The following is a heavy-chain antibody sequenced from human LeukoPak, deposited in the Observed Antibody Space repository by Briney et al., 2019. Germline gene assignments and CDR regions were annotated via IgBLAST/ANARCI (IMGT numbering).Heavy chain of an antibody. CDR1: GFTFSSYA. J-gene: IGHJ1*01. CDR3: ARLPMPCSGGSCFYFQH. Sequence: GGSLRLSCAASGFTFSSYAMHWVRQAPGKGLEWVAVISYDGSNKYYADSVKGRFTISRDNSKNTLYLQMNSLRAEDTAVYYCARLPMPCSGGSCFYFQHWGQGTLVTVSS. V-gene: IGHV3-30-3*01. CDR2: ISYDGSNK. D-gene: IGHD2-15*01.